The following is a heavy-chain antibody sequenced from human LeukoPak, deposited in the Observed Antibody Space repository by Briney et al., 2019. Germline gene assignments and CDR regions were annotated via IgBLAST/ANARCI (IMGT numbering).Heavy chain of an antibody. D-gene: IGHD3-3*01. CDR2: IYHSGST. V-gene: IGHV4-38-2*02. Sequence: KTSETLSLTCTVSGYSISSGYYWGWIRQPPGKGLEWIGSIYHSGSTHFNPSLKSRVTISVDTSKNQFSLKLSSVTAADTAVYYCATYYTIFDPFDYWGQGTLVTVSS. CDR3: ATYYTIFDPFDY. CDR1: GYSISSGYY. J-gene: IGHJ4*02.